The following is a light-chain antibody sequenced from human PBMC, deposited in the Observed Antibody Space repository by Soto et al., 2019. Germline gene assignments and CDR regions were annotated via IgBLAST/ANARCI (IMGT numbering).Light chain of an antibody. V-gene: IGKV3-20*01. Sequence: EIVLTQSPGTLSLSPGEGATLSCRASQSVSSSSLTWYQQKRGQAPRLLIYGASTRATGIPDRFSGSGSGTAFTLTISRLEPEDFAVYYCNPYHSSFTFGGGTKVEIK. CDR2: GAS. CDR1: QSVSSSS. CDR3: NPYHSSFT. J-gene: IGKJ4*01.